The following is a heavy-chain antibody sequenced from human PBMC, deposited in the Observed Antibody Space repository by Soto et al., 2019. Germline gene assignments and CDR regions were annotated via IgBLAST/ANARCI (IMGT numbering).Heavy chain of an antibody. Sequence: SGKVSFNAAGYPFTGSYMHSRRRAPGQRLEWMRWINRNIGGTNYAQKFQCKVTMTGDTTISPAYMDLRRLRCHDPAVYYCGRVDVGLVDATREYYFGYWGRRSMGTVAS. D-gene: IGHD2-15*01. CDR1: GYPFTGSY. CDR3: GRVDVGLVDATREYYFGY. V-gene: IGHV1-2*02. J-gene: IGHJ4*02. CDR2: INRNIGGT.